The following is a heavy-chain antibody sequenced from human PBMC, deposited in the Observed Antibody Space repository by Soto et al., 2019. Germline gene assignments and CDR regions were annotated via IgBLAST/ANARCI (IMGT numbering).Heavy chain of an antibody. Sequence: QVQLQESGPGLVKPSHTLSLTCTVSGGSISRGGYYWSWIRQHPGKGLEWIGYIYYSGSTYYNLSIKGRVTTEVGTPRNRFSVKLGSVTAADTAVYYCAREGGGGWFDYWGQGTLVTVSS. J-gene: IGHJ4*02. CDR3: AREGGGGWFDY. D-gene: IGHD2-15*01. V-gene: IGHV4-31*03. CDR1: GGSISRGGYY. CDR2: IYYSGST.